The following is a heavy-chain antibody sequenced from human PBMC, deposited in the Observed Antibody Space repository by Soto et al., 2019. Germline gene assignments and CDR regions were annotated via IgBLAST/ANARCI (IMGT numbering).Heavy chain of an antibody. D-gene: IGHD2-15*01. J-gene: IGHJ6*02. V-gene: IGHV1-18*01. Sequence: ASVKVSCKASGYTFTSYGISWVRQAPGQGLDWMGWISAYNGNTKYAQDLQSGVTMTTDTSTSTAYMELRSLRSDDTAVYYCARFSGGSYNTYYYYGMDVWGQGTTVTVSS. CDR2: ISAYNGNT. CDR3: ARFSGGSYNTYYYYGMDV. CDR1: GYTFTSYG.